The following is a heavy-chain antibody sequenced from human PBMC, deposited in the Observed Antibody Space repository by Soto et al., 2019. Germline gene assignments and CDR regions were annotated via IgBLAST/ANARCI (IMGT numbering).Heavy chain of an antibody. CDR3: ARGEEKLVLNYGMDV. CDR2: IIPIFGTA. D-gene: IGHD6-13*01. CDR1: GYTFTNYA. V-gene: IGHV1-69*06. Sequence: GASVKVSCKASGYTFTNYAITWVRRAPGQGLEWMGGIIPIFGTANYAQKFQGRVTITADKSTSTAYMELSSLRSEDTAVYYCARGEEKLVLNYGMDVWGQGTTVTFSS. J-gene: IGHJ6*02.